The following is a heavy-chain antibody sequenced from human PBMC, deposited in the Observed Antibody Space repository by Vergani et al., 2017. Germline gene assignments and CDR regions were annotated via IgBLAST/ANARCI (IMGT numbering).Heavy chain of an antibody. D-gene: IGHD6-13*01. CDR1: GYTFTGYY. Sequence: QVQLVQSGAEVKKPGASVKVSCKASGYTFTGYYMHWVRQAPGQGLEWMGWINPNSGGTNYAQKFQGWVTMTRDTSISTAYMELSRLRSDDTAVYYCARDIAAAGTPPDDYYYYGMDVWGQGTTVTVSS. CDR2: INPNSGGT. J-gene: IGHJ6*02. V-gene: IGHV1-2*04. CDR3: ARDIAAAGTPPDDYYYYGMDV.